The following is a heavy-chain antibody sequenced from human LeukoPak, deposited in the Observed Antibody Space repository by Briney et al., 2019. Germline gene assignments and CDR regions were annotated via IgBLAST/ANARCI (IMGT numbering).Heavy chain of an antibody. CDR2: IFHSGTT. V-gene: IGHV4-30-2*01. Sequence: PSETLSLTCAVSGGSISSAGYSWGWIRQPPGKGLEWIGYIFHSGTTNYNPSLKSRVTISVDTSKNQFSLKLSSVTAADTAVYYCARTLTDGYSGPGYFDYWGQGTLVTVSS. CDR3: ARTLTDGYSGPGYFDY. J-gene: IGHJ4*02. D-gene: IGHD6-13*01. CDR1: GGSISSAGYS.